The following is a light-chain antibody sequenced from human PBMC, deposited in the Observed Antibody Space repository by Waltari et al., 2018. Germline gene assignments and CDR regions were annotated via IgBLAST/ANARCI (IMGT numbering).Light chain of an antibody. Sequence: QSALTQPASVSGSPGQSITIPCSGTNRDISNYNYVSWYQHHPGSGPKRVIYEVSNRPSGISSRFSGSKSGSTASLTISGLQAEDEAIYFCSSYSGTSNSVVFGGGTKLTVL. V-gene: IGLV2-14*01. CDR3: SSYSGTSNSVV. J-gene: IGLJ2*01. CDR2: EVS. CDR1: NRDISNYNY.